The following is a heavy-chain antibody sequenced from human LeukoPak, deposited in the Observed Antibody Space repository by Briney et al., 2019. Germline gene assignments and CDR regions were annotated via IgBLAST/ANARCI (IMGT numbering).Heavy chain of an antibody. D-gene: IGHD3-10*01. CDR3: ARDALLHFYGSGSYSENAFDF. CDR2: ISCDGSNK. CDR1: GFTFSSYA. J-gene: IGHJ3*01. V-gene: IGHV3-30*04. Sequence: GGSLRLSCAASGFTFSSYAIHWVRQAPGKGLEWVAVISCDGSNKYYADSVKGRFTLSRDNSKNTLYLQMSSLRAEDTAMYYCARDALLHFYGSGSYSENAFDFWGQGTMVTVSS.